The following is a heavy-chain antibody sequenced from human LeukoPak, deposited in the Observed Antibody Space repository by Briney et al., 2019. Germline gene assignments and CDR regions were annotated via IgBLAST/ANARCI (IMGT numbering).Heavy chain of an antibody. V-gene: IGHV1-8*01. CDR2: MNPNSGNT. CDR1: GYAFTSYD. Sequence: ASVKVSCKASGYAFTSYDINWVRQATGQGLEWMGWMNPNSGNTGYAQKFQGRVTMTRNTSISTAYMELSSLRSEDTAVYYCARGKIGSSGWFPFVYWGQGTLVTVSS. J-gene: IGHJ4*02. D-gene: IGHD6-19*01. CDR3: ARGKIGSSGWFPFVY.